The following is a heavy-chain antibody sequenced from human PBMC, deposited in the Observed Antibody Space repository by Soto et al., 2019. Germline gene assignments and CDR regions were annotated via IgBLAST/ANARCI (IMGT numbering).Heavy chain of an antibody. CDR1: GGTSTRYA. Sequence: QERLVQSGAEVRNPGSSVKVSCKVTGGTSTRYAINWVRQAPGQGLEWMGGIVPMFGTSKYAQKFQGRVTITADTSTNIDYMELRSLRSEDTAVYYCNRGSEYDFWSGYLWGQGTLVSVSS. CDR2: IVPMFGTS. V-gene: IGHV1-69*06. J-gene: IGHJ4*02. CDR3: NRGSEYDFWSGYL. D-gene: IGHD3-3*01.